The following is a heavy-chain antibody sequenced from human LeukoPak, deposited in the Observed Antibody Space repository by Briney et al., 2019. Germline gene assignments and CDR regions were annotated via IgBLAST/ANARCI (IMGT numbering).Heavy chain of an antibody. CDR1: GFTFSSYW. D-gene: IGHD6-6*01. CDR2: INGDGSST. J-gene: IGHJ4*02. CDR3: ARTLYSTSSPDY. Sequence: GGSLSLSCAASGFTFSSYWMHWVRQAPGKGLVWVSRINGDGSSTTYADSVKGRFAISRDSAKNTVYLHMNSLRAEDTAVYYCARTLYSTSSPDYWGQGTLVTVSS. V-gene: IGHV3-74*01.